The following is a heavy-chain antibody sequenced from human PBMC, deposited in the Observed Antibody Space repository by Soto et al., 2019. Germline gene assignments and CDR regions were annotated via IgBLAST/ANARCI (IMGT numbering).Heavy chain of an antibody. V-gene: IGHV1-18*01. J-gene: IGHJ4*02. CDR1: GYTFSTYG. Sequence: QVQLVQSGAEVKKPGASVKVSCKASGYTFSTYGLSWVRQAPGQGLEWMGWISADNGITDYAQRLQDRVVMTTETSARTDYMELRGLRSDDTAVYYCARDLGYGDINFDFWCQGTLVTVSS. D-gene: IGHD4-17*01. CDR2: ISADNGIT. CDR3: ARDLGYGDINFDF.